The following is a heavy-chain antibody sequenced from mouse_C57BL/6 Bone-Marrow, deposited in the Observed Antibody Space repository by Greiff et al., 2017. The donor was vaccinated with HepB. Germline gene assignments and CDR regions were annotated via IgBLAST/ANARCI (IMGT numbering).Heavy chain of an antibody. J-gene: IGHJ2*01. CDR2: ISYDGSN. Sequence: EESGPGLVKPSQSLSLTCSVTGYSITSGYYWNWIRQFPGNKLEWMGYISYDGSNNYNPSLKNRISITRDTSKNQFFLKLNSVTTEDTATYYCARDYYGSSYPFDYWGQGTTLTVSS. D-gene: IGHD1-1*01. CDR1: GYSITSGYY. V-gene: IGHV3-6*01. CDR3: ARDYYGSSYPFDY.